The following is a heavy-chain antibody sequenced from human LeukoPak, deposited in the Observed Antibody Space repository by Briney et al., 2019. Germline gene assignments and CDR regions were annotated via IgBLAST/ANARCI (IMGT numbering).Heavy chain of an antibody. D-gene: IGHD1-26*01. J-gene: IGHJ4*02. V-gene: IGHV4-59*08. CDR1: GSMYNYY. Sequence: SETLSLTCTVSGSMYNYYWSWIRQPPGKGLEWIGYIHYNGITNYNPSLKTRVTMSLDTSKNQVSPNLNSVTAADTAVYYCARHISSGGTYAHFDYWGQGTLVTVSS. CDR2: IHYNGIT. CDR3: ARHISSGGTYAHFDY.